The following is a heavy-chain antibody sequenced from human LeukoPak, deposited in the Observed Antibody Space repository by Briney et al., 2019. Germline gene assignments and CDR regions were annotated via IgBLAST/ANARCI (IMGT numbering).Heavy chain of an antibody. V-gene: IGHV1-8*01. CDR3: ASLAAAGTILFDD. J-gene: IGHJ4*02. CDR1: GFTFTIYD. D-gene: IGHD6-13*01. Sequence: ASVKVSCTASGFTFTIYDINWVRQATGQGLEWVGWMHTNSANTGYAQKFQGRVTMTRTTSISTAYMELSRLRSEDTAVYYCASLAAAGTILFDDWGQGTLVTVSS. CDR2: MHTNSANT.